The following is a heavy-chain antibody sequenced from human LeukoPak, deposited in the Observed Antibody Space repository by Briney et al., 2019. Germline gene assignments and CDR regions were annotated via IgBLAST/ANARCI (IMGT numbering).Heavy chain of an antibody. V-gene: IGHV3-13*01. D-gene: IGHD1-1*01. Sequence: GRSLRLSCAASGFTFSSYGMHWVRQPAGKGLEWVSAIGTSGGKYYADSVQGRFTISRDDDKNSLYLEMDSLRAGDTALYYCVRGGRAYDDEKSFDPWGQGTLVTVSS. CDR3: VRGGRAYDDEKSFDP. CDR1: GFTFSSYG. CDR2: IGTSGGK. J-gene: IGHJ5*02.